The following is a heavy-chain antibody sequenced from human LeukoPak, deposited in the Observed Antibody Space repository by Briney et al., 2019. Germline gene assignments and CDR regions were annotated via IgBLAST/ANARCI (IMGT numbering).Heavy chain of an antibody. CDR2: IDSSGST. J-gene: IGHJ4*02. CDR1: GDSIRSYY. CDR3: TRLIYYFDY. D-gene: IGHD3-10*01. V-gene: IGHV4-59*08. Sequence: PSETLSLTCSVSGDSIRSYYWTWIRQPPGKGLEWIGYIDSSGSTNYNPSLKSRVTIAVDTSKNQFSLKLSSVTAADSAMYYCTRLIYYFDYWGQGTLVIVSS.